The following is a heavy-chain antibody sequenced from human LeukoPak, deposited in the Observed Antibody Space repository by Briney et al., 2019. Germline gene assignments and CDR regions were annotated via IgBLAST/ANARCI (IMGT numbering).Heavy chain of an antibody. V-gene: IGHV3-72*01. CDR2: TRNKANSYIT. CDR3: AREGDSSGPDFGY. CDR1: GFTLSDYY. D-gene: IGHD3-22*01. J-gene: IGHJ4*02. Sequence: HPGGSLRLSCAASGFTLSDYYMNWVRQAPGKGLELVGRTRNKANSYITDYAASVKGRFTISRDDSKKSLYLQMNSLKTEDTAVYYCAREGDSSGPDFGYWGQGALVTVSS.